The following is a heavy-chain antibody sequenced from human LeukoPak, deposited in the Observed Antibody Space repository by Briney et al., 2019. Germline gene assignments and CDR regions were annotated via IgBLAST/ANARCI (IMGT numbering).Heavy chain of an antibody. V-gene: IGHV1-46*01. D-gene: IGHD3-22*01. CDR3: ARGRNYYDSSDYYEGDAFDI. CDR2: INPSGGST. CDR1: GYTFTSYY. J-gene: IGHJ3*02. Sequence: GASVKVSCKASGYTFTSYYMHWVRQAPGQGLEWMGIINPSGGSTTYVQQFQGRVTMARDMSTSTVYMELSSLRSEDTAVYYCARGRNYYDSSDYYEGDAFDIWGQGTVVTVSS.